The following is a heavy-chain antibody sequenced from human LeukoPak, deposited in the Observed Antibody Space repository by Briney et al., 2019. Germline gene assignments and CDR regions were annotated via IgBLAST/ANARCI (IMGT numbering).Heavy chain of an antibody. Sequence: SETLSLTCAVYGGSFSGYYWSWIRQPPGKGLEWIGEINHSGSTNYNPSLKSRVTISVDTSKNQFSLKLSSVTAADTAVYYCARQSSDRRYCSSTSCYRILDYWGQGTLVTVSS. V-gene: IGHV4-34*01. D-gene: IGHD2-2*01. CDR2: INHSGST. CDR1: GGSFSGYY. CDR3: ARQSSDRRYCSSTSCYRILDY. J-gene: IGHJ4*02.